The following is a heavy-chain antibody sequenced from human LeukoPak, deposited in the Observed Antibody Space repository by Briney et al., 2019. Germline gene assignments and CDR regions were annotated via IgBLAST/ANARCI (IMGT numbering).Heavy chain of an antibody. CDR2: IRSKAYRGTT. D-gene: IGHD1-1*01. Sequence: GGSLRLSCTGSGFTFGDHAMSWVRQAPGKGLELVGFIRSKAYRGTTEYAASVKGRFTISRDDSASIAYLQMNSLKTEDTAVYYCARGPIQLWIHNAMDVWGQGTTVTVSS. J-gene: IGHJ6*02. CDR1: GFTFGDHA. V-gene: IGHV3-49*04. CDR3: ARGPIQLWIHNAMDV.